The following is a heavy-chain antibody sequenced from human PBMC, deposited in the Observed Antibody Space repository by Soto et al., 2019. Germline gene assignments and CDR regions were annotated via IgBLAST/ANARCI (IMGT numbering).Heavy chain of an antibody. J-gene: IGHJ3*02. D-gene: IGHD2-15*01. CDR2: IIPILGIA. V-gene: IGHV1-69*10. Sequence: ASVKVSCKASGGTFSSYAISWVRQAPGQGLEWMGGIIPILGIANYAQKFQGRVTITADKSTSTAYMELSSLRSEDTAVYYCASRRCCSGGSCYSAFDIWGQGTMVTVSS. CDR3: ASRRCCSGGSCYSAFDI. CDR1: GGTFSSYA.